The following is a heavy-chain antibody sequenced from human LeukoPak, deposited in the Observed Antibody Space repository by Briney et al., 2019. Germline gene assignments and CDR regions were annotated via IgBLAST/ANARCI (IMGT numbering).Heavy chain of an antibody. CDR3: ARREVAAPGGGYFDY. CDR1: GYSFTSYW. V-gene: IGHV5-10-1*01. Sequence: GESLKISCKGSGYSFTSYWITWVRQMPGKGLEWMGTIDPSDSYTKYSPSFQGHVTISADKSISTAYLQWSSLKASDTAMYYCARREVAAPGGGYFDYWGQGTLVTVSS. CDR2: IDPSDSYT. J-gene: IGHJ4*02. D-gene: IGHD6-13*01.